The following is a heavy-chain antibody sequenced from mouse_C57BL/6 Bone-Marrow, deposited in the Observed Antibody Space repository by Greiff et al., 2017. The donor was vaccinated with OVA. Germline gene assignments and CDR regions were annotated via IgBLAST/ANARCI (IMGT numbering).Heavy chain of an antibody. D-gene: IGHD1-1*01. Sequence: QVQLQQPGAELVKPGASVKMSCKASGYTFTSYWITWVKQRPGQGLEWIGDIYPGSGSTNYNEKFKSKATLTVDTSSSTAYMQLSSLTSEDSAVYYCARFTTVVARFDYWGQGTTLTGSS. CDR3: ARFTTVVARFDY. CDR1: GYTFTSYW. CDR2: IYPGSGST. J-gene: IGHJ2*01. V-gene: IGHV1-55*01.